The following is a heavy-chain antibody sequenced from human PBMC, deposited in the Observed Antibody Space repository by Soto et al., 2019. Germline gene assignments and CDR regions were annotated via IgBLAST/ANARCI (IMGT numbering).Heavy chain of an antibody. CDR2: IKQDGSEK. V-gene: IGHV3-7*01. J-gene: IGHJ2*01. CDR3: ARPGLVGVITSDWDFDL. Sequence: EVQLVESGGGLVQPGGSLRLSCSASGFTFSHYWMSWVRQAPGKGLEWVANIKQDGSEKYYVDSVKGRFTISRDNAKNVLYLQMNSLRAEDTAVYYCARPGLVGVITSDWDFDLWGRGTLVTVSS. D-gene: IGHD3-22*01. CDR1: GFTFSHYW.